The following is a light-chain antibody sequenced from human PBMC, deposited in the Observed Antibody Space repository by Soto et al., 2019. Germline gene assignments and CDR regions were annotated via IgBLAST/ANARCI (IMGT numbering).Light chain of an antibody. V-gene: IGLV1-40*01. CDR1: RSNIGAGYD. CDR2: GNS. Sequence: QSVLTQPPSVSGAPGQRVTIYCTGSRSNIGAGYDVHWYQQLPGTAPKLLIYGNSNRPSGVPDRLSGSKSGTSASLAITGLQAEDEADYYCQSYDSSLSNWVFGGGTKLTVL. CDR3: QSYDSSLSNWV. J-gene: IGLJ3*02.